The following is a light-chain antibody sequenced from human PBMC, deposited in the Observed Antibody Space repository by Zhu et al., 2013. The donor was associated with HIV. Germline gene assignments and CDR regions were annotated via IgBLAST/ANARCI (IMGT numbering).Light chain of an antibody. Sequence: QSVLTQPPSVSAAPGQKVTISCSGSSSNIGNNYVSWYQQLPGTAPKLLIYDNNKRPSGIPDRFSGSTSGTSATLVITGLQTGDEADYYCGTWDNSLSEVVFGGGTKLTVL. CDR2: DNN. CDR3: GTWDNSLSEVV. J-gene: IGLJ2*01. V-gene: IGLV1-51*01. CDR1: SSNIGNNY.